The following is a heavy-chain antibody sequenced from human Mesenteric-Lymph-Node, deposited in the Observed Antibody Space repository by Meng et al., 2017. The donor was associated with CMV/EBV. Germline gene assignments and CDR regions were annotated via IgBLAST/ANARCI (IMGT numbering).Heavy chain of an antibody. D-gene: IGHD3-3*01. Sequence: GGSLRLSCAASGFTFSSYWMSWVRQAPGKGLEWVANIKQDGSEKYYVDSVKGRVTISRDNAKNSLYLQMNSLRAEDTAVYYCAKDRPSRITIFGVGIRRGYFDYWGQGTLVTVSS. J-gene: IGHJ4*02. V-gene: IGHV3-7*01. CDR3: AKDRPSRITIFGVGIRRGYFDY. CDR1: GFTFSSYW. CDR2: IKQDGSEK.